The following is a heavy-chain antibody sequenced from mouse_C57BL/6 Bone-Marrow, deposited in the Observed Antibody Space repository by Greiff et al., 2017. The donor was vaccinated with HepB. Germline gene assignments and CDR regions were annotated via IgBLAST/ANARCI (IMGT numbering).Heavy chain of an antibody. V-gene: IGHV1-4*01. CDR1: GYTFTSYT. Sequence: VQLQQSGAELARPGASVKMSCKASGYTFTSYTMHWVKQRPGQGLEWIGYINPSSGYTKYNQKFKDKATLTADKTSSTAYMQLSRLTSEDSAVYYCARDEGYGHCDYWGQGNTLTVSA. D-gene: IGHD1-1*02. J-gene: IGHJ2*01. CDR2: INPSSGYT. CDR3: ARDEGYGHCDY.